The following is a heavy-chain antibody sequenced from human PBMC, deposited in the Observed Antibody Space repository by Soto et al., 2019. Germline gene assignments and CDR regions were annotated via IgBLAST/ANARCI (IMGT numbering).Heavy chain of an antibody. Sequence: GGSLRLSCAASGFTFSSYAMSWVRQAPGKGLEWVSAISGSGGSTYYADSVKGRFTISRDNSKNTLYLQMNSLRAEDTAVYYCAARNHDSSGYGNFDYWGQGTLVTVSS. CDR1: GFTFSSYA. V-gene: IGHV3-23*01. CDR2: ISGSGGST. D-gene: IGHD3-22*01. J-gene: IGHJ4*02. CDR3: AARNHDSSGYGNFDY.